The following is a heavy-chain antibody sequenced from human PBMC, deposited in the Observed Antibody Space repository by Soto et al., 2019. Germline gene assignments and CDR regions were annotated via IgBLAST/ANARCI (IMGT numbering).Heavy chain of an antibody. D-gene: IGHD3-22*01. CDR3: GRDDRWAFDF. V-gene: IGHV3-48*02. CDR1: GFSFSNYA. J-gene: IGHJ3*01. CDR2: ISIGSGSI. Sequence: EVQLVESGGGLVQPGGSRRVSCAASGFSFSNYAMNWVRQAPGKGLEWVSYISIGSGSIFYADSVKGRFTISRDDAKNLLYMQMNTLSDEENAVYYWGRDDRWAFDFWGQGTMVTVSS.